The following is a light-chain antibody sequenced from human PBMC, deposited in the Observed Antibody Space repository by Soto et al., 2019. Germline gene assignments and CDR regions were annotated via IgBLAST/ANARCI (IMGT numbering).Light chain of an antibody. CDR3: AAWDDSLNGVV. V-gene: IGLV1-44*01. CDR1: SSNIGGNS. CDR2: INN. Sequence: QSVLTQPHSASGTPGQRVTISCSGSSSNIGGNSVNWYQHLPGTAPKLLIYINNQRPSGVPDRFSGSKSGTSGSLAISGLQSEDEADYYCAAWDDSLNGVVFGGGTKLTV. J-gene: IGLJ3*02.